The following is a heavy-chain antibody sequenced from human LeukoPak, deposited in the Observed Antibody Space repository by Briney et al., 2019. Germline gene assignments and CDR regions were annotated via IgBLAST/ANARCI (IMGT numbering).Heavy chain of an antibody. CDR1: GFTFSSYW. CDR2: INSDGSST. Sequence: GSLRLSCAASGFTFSSYWMHWVRQAPGKGLVWVSRINSDGSSTSYADSVKGRFTISRDNAKNTLYLQMNSLRAEDTAVYYCATTRRDGYNCYFDYWGQGTLVTVSS. J-gene: IGHJ4*02. D-gene: IGHD5-24*01. V-gene: IGHV3-74*01. CDR3: ATTRRDGYNCYFDY.